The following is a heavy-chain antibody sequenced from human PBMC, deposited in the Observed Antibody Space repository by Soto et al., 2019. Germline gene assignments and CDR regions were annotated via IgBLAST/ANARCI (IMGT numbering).Heavy chain of an antibody. Sequence: SETLSLTCTVSGDSISSGVYYWSWIRQHPGKGLEWIGYIYSNGYTYYNPSLESRVTISVDTSNNQFSLKLTSVTAADTAVYYCAKAVGVIYFDHWGQGTLVTVSS. CDR2: IYSNGYT. J-gene: IGHJ4*02. D-gene: IGHD3-10*01. CDR3: AKAVGVIYFDH. V-gene: IGHV4-31*03. CDR1: GDSISSGVYY.